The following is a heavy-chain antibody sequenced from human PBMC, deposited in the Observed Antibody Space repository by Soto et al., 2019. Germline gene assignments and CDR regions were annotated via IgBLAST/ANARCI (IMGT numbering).Heavy chain of an antibody. V-gene: IGHV1-69*08. J-gene: IGHJ2*01. CDR3: ARPDFGDYWYFDL. D-gene: IGHD4-17*01. CDR2: IIPALGTT. CDR1: GGPFSSHT. Sequence: QDQLVQSGAEVKKPGSSVKGSCKAFGGPFSSHTFSWVRQAPGQGLEWMGRIIPALGTTTYAQKFQGRVTITADESVTTVYMELNSLRTEDTAVYYCARPDFGDYWYFDLWGRGPLVTVSS.